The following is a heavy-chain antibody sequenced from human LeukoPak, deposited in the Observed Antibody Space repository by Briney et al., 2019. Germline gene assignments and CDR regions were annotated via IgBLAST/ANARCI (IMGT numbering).Heavy chain of an antibody. J-gene: IGHJ5*02. CDR1: GGSISSYY. CDR3: ARGSRYSSGGVRWFDP. Sequence: NPSETLSLTCTVSGGSISSYYWSWIRQPGEKGLEWIGCLSASGTTNYNPSLKSRVTMSVDTSKNQFSLNLSSVAAADTAVYYCARGSRYSSGGVRWFDPWGQGTLVTVSS. CDR2: LSASGTT. V-gene: IGHV4-4*07. D-gene: IGHD6-19*01.